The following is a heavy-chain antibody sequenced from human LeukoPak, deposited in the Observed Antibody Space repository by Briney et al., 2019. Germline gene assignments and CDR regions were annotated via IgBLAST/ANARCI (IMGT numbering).Heavy chain of an antibody. J-gene: IGHJ5*02. Sequence: GGSLRLSCVASGFTFSAYGMNWVRQAPGKGLEWVSFISGSSGTTYYADSVKGRFTISRDNAKNSVYLEMNGLTKNDTGVYYCARGGRNDLRSWFDPWGQGTVVTVSS. CDR1: GFTFSAYG. CDR2: ISGSSGTT. D-gene: IGHD1-1*01. CDR3: ARGGRNDLRSWFDP. V-gene: IGHV3-48*02.